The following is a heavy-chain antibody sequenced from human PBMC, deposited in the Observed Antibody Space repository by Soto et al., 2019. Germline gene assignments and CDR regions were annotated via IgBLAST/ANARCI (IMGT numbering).Heavy chain of an antibody. D-gene: IGHD3-3*01. J-gene: IGHJ5*02. CDR3: AKKVDYDFTNWFDP. CDR1: GFTFSSYA. Sequence: GGSLRLSCAASGFTFSSYAMSWVRQAPGKGLEWVSAISGSGGSTYYADSVKGRFAISRDNSKNTLYLQMNSLRAEDTAVYYCAKKVDYDFTNWFDPWGQGTLVTVSS. V-gene: IGHV3-23*01. CDR2: ISGSGGST.